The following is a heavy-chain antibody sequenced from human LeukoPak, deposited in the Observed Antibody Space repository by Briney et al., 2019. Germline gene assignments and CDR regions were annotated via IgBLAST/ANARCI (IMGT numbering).Heavy chain of an antibody. J-gene: IGHJ4*02. Sequence: RGALRLSCAASLYTFTVYYMSCFCEAPGKGREWRSYIVGNPDNTYYTHTLRGRFTIARDNAKNSLYLQMNSLRGEDTAVYYCVRAYYRGYSDDFDYWGQGTLVIVSS. CDR3: VRAYYRGYSDDFDY. CDR1: LYTFTVYY. V-gene: IGHV3-11*01. CDR2: IVGNPDNT. D-gene: IGHD3-10*01.